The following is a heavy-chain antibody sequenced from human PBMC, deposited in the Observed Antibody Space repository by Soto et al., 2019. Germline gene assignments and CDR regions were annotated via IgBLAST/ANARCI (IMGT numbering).Heavy chain of an antibody. J-gene: IGHJ3*01. CDR3: AHRRYDSSSYSAFDV. CDR2: IYWDGDK. CDR1: GFSLSTSAVG. D-gene: IGHD3-22*01. V-gene: IGHV2-5*02. Sequence: QITLKESGPTLVKPTQTLTLTCTFSGFSLSTSAVGVGWIRQPPGKALEWLALIYWDGDKCYSPYLKTGLTITKDTSKNQVVLTMTNMDPVDTATYYCAHRRYDSSSYSAFDVWGQGTMVTVSS.